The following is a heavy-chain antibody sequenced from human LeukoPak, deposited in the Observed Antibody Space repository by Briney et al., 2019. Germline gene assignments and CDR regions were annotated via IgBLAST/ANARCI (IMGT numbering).Heavy chain of an antibody. CDR1: GASISSSSYY. CDR3: ARGEKAGPGDY. J-gene: IGHJ4*02. CDR2: IYYSGST. Sequence: SETLSLTCTVSGASISSSSYYWGWIRQPPGKGLEWIGTIYYSGSTYYNPSLKSRVTIYVDTSKNQFSLKLSSVTAADTAVYYCARGEKAGPGDYWGQGTLVTVSS. V-gene: IGHV4-39*07. D-gene: IGHD6-13*01.